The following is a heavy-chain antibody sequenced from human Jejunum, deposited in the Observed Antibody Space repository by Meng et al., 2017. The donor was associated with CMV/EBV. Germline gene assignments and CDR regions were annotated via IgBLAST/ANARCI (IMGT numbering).Heavy chain of an antibody. CDR1: GGTLSTFN. D-gene: IGHD3/OR15-3a*01. CDR3: ARGPRWGWSLDLDL. V-gene: IGHV1-69*16. Sequence: VALGEFGAGRKKGGSSVNVSVKASGGTLSTFNDNWVRQAPGQGPEWMGAVLSLLGTTIYTQKFQGRVTITTDESTNTAYMELNSLTSEDTAVYYCARGPRWGWSLDLDLWGQGTLVTVSS. J-gene: IGHJ4*02. CDR2: VLSLLGTT.